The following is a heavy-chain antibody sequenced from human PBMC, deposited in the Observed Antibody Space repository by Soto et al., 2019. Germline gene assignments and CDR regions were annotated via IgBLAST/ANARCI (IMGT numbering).Heavy chain of an antibody. V-gene: IGHV1-18*04. J-gene: IGHJ6*02. CDR1: GYSFSSYG. Sequence: ASVKVSCKASGYSFSSYGISWVRQAPGQGLEWMGWISAYNGDSNYAQKFQGRVTMTTDTSTSTAHMELRSLISDDAAVYYCARDPPITGSLRGTPLMAVWGQGTTVTVSS. D-gene: IGHD1-20*01. CDR3: ARDPPITGSLRGTPLMAV. CDR2: ISAYNGDS.